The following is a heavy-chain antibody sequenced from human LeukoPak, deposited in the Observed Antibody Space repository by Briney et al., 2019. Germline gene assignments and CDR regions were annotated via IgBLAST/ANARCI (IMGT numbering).Heavy chain of an antibody. D-gene: IGHD1-26*01. J-gene: IGHJ4*02. V-gene: IGHV3-48*03. CDR3: ARGKLGDNFDY. CDR1: GFIFSIYV. Sequence: GGSLRLSCAASGFIFSIYVMNWVRQAPGKGLEWVSYISSSGNIIYYADSVKGRFTISRDNAKNSLYLQMNSLRAEDTAVYYCARGKLGDNFDYWGQGTLVTVSS. CDR2: ISSSGNII.